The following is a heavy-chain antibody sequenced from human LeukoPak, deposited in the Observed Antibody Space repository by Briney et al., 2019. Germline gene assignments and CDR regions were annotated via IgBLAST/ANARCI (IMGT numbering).Heavy chain of an antibody. CDR2: INTDGSST. CDR3: GRGFVLVPAAIPDY. J-gene: IGHJ4*02. Sequence: PGGSLRLSCAASGFTFSNYWMHWVRQAPGKGLVWVSRINTDGSSTTYADSVKGRFTISRDNAKNTLYLQMNSLRAEDTAAYYCGRGFVLVPAAIPDYWGPGTLVTVSS. V-gene: IGHV3-74*01. CDR1: GFTFSNYW. D-gene: IGHD2-2*01.